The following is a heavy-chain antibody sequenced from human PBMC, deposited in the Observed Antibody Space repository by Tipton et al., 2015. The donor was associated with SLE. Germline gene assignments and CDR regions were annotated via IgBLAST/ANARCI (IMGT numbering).Heavy chain of an antibody. CDR2: IYHSGIT. CDR1: GGSISPHY. D-gene: IGHD1-26*01. V-gene: IGHV4-59*11. J-gene: IGHJ4*02. CDR3: ARGIVGARDYFDY. Sequence: TLSFTCTVSGGSISPHYWSWIRQPPGKGLEWIAYIYHSGITNYNPSLQSRVTISVDRSKNQFSLKLTSVTAADTAVYYCARGIVGARDYFDYWGQGTLVTVSS.